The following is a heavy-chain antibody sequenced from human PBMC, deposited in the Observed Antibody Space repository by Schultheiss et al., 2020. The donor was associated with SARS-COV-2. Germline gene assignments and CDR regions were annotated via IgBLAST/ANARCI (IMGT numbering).Heavy chain of an antibody. CDR3: ARAVVVVVPAAIRGLINWFDP. V-gene: IGHV1-2*02. CDR1: GYTFTGYY. Sequence: ASVKVSCKASGYTFTGYYMHWVRQAPGQGLEWMGWINPNSGGTNYAQKFQGRVTITADKSTSTAYMELSSLRSEDTAVYYCARAVVVVVPAAIRGLINWFDPWGQGTLVTVSS. D-gene: IGHD2-2*01. J-gene: IGHJ5*02. CDR2: INPNSGGT.